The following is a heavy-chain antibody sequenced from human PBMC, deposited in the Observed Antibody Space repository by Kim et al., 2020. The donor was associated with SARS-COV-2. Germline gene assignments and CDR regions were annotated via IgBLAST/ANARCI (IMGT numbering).Heavy chain of an antibody. J-gene: IGHJ6*02. V-gene: IGHV1-69*04. CDR2: IIPILGIA. CDR3: AREFCSSTSCYYALSGMDV. D-gene: IGHD2-2*01. Sequence: SVKVSCKASGGTFSSYAISWVRQAPGQGLEWMGRIIPILGIANYAQKFQGRVTITADKSTSTAYMELSSLRSDDTAVYYCAREFCSSTSCYYALSGMDVWGQGTTVTVSS. CDR1: GGTFSSYA.